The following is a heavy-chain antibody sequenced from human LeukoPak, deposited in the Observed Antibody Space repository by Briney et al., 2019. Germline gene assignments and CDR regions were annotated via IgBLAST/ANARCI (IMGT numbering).Heavy chain of an antibody. V-gene: IGHV3-66*02. J-gene: IGHJ4*02. CDR2: IHSDGST. CDR1: GFTVSSNY. Sequence: GGSLRLSCAASGFTVSSNYMSWVRQAPGKGLEWVAVIHSDGSTYYADSVKGRLTISRDNSKNTLYVQMNSLRVEDTAVYYCARERYCGGGSCPNPDRYFDYWGPGTLVTVSA. CDR3: ARERYCGGGSCPNPDRYFDY. D-gene: IGHD2-15*01.